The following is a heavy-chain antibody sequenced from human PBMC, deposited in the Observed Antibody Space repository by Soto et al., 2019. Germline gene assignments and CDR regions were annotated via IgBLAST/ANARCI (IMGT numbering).Heavy chain of an antibody. V-gene: IGHV1-3*01. CDR2: INAGNGNK. D-gene: IGHD5-18*01. CDR1: GYTFTSYA. CDR3: ARGLNGYLHYFDY. Sequence: ASVKVSCKASGYTFTSYAMHWVRQAPGQRFEWMGWINAGNGNKKYSQKFQGRVTITRDTSASTAYMELSSLRFEDTAVYYCARGLNGYLHYFDYWGQGTPVTVSS. J-gene: IGHJ4*02.